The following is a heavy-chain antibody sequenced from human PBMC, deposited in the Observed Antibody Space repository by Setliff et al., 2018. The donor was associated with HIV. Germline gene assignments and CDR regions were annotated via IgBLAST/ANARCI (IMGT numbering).Heavy chain of an antibody. CDR3: ARDRGSGWYGYFQQ. J-gene: IGHJ1*01. CDR1: GGSIDNYY. D-gene: IGHD6-19*01. CDR2: MCHNENGVTT. Sequence: SETLSLTCIVSGGSIDNYYWNWVRQPPGKGPEWIGNMCHNENGVTTNQNPSLKSRVVMYLDRTKNEFSLSLFSATTADTAVYYCARDRGSGWYGYFQQWGQGFQVTVSS. V-gene: IGHV4-59*01.